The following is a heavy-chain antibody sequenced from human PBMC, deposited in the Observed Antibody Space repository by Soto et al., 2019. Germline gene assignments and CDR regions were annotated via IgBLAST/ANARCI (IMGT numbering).Heavy chain of an antibody. Sequence: SETLSLTCTVSGGSISSGGYYWSWIRQHPGKGLEWIGYIYYSGSTNYNPSLKSRVTISVDTSKNQFSLKLSSVTAADTAVYYCARVGVAAIDLYYYGMDVWGQGTTVTVSS. CDR3: ARVGVAAIDLYYYGMDV. V-gene: IGHV4-61*08. J-gene: IGHJ6*02. D-gene: IGHD6-25*01. CDR1: GGSISSGGYY. CDR2: IYYSGST.